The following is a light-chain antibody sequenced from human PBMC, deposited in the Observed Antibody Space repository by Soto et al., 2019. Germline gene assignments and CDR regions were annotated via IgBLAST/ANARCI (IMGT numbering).Light chain of an antibody. CDR2: AAT. V-gene: IGKV1-39*01. CDR1: QAISVY. CDR3: PQSYTNHRT. J-gene: IGKJ1*01. Sequence: DIQMTQPPSSLSASLGDRVTITCRASQAISVYLNWYKQTPAKAPKLLIYAATSLQSGVPSSFRDRGSETDFAVTIGGLQPEDFGTYYSPQSYTNHRTVGQGTKVDI.